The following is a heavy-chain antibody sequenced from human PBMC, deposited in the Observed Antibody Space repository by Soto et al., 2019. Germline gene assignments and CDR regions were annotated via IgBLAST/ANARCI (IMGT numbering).Heavy chain of an antibody. D-gene: IGHD3-16*01. V-gene: IGHV3-64*04. CDR2: ISSNGDTA. Sequence: GGSLRLSCSASGFSFRNHVMHWVRQAPGRGLEYVSGISSNGDTAHYAESVKGRFTISRDNSKNTLYLQMNSLRAEDTAVYYCARDGDVNTGFGKDYWGQGTLVTVSS. J-gene: IGHJ4*02. CDR3: ARDGDVNTGFGKDY. CDR1: GFSFRNHV.